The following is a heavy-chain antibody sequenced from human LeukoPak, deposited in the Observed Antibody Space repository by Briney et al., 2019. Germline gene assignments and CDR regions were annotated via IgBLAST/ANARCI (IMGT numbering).Heavy chain of an antibody. CDR1: GYTLTGLS. D-gene: IGHD3-10*01. V-gene: IGHV1-24*01. CDR3: ATGHTSPYGSGSYDAFDI. J-gene: IGHJ3*02. CDR2: FDPEDGET. Sequence: ASVKVSCKVSGYTLTGLSMHWVRQAPGKGLEWMGGFDPEDGETIYAQKFQGRVTMTEDTYTDTAYMELSSLRSEDTAVYYCATGHTSPYGSGSYDAFDIWGQGTMVTVSS.